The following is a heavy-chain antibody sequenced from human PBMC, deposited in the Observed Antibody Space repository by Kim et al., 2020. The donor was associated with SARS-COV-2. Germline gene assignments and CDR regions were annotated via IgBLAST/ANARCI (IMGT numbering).Heavy chain of an antibody. J-gene: IGHJ3*02. CDR2: IIPIFGTA. D-gene: IGHD3-22*01. CDR3: ADSSGEGQNAFDI. Sequence: SVKVSCKASGGTFSSYAISWVRQAPGQGLEWMGGIIPIFGTANYAQKFQGRVTITADESTSTAYMELSSLRSEDTAVYYCADSSGEGQNAFDIWGQGTMVTVSS. CDR1: GGTFSSYA. V-gene: IGHV1-69*13.